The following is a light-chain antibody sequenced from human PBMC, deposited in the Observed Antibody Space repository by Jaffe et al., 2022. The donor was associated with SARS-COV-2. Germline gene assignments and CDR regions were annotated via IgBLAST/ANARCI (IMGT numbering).Light chain of an antibody. Sequence: QSALTQPPSVSGSPGQSVTISCTGTSSDVGGYNYVSWYQQHPGKAPKLIIYDVSKRPSGVPDRFSGSKSGNTASLTISGLQAEDEADYYCCSHAGSYTYVLGTGTKVTVL. CDR2: DVS. J-gene: IGLJ1*01. CDR1: SSDVGGYNY. V-gene: IGLV2-11*01. CDR3: CSHAGSYTYV.